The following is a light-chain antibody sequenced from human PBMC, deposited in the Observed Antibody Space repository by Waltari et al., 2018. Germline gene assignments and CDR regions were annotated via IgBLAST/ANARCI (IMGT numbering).Light chain of an antibody. V-gene: IGLV3-25*03. CDR1: ALPKPF. J-gene: IGLJ2*01. CDR3: QSADSTSTHVV. Sequence: SYELTQPPSVSVSPGQTATITCSGDALPKPFAFWYQQKPGQAPVLVTYKDPERPSGLPDRFSGSTTGTTVTLTIRGVQAEDEADDYCQSADSTSTHVVFGGGTKLTVL. CDR2: KDP.